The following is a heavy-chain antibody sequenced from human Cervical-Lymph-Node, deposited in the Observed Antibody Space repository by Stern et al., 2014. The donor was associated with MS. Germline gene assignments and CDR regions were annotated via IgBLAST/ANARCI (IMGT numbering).Heavy chain of an antibody. J-gene: IGHJ4*02. CDR2: IKQDGSEK. Sequence: EVQLVESGGGLVQPGGSLRLSCAASGFTFTSYWMIWVRQTPGKGLEWLANIKQDGSEKNYVDSVKGRFTISRDNAKNSVYLQMNSLRAEDTAVYYCAREDWGPDYWGQGTLVTVSS. CDR3: AREDWGPDY. CDR1: GFTFTSYW. D-gene: IGHD7-27*01. V-gene: IGHV3-7*01.